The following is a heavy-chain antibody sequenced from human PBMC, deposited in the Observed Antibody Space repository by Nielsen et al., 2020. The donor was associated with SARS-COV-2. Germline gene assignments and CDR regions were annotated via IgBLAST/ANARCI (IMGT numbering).Heavy chain of an antibody. V-gene: IGHV4-59*08. CDR3: TRRPPFYDTYYFDY. CDR2: IFYNGNT. D-gene: IGHD3-22*01. Sequence: GSLRLSCSVSGASISSSSWSWVRQSPGKGLEWIGYIFYNGNTNYSPSLKSRVTISIDSSKNQFSLHLTSVTAADTAVYFCTRRPPFYDTYYFDYWGPGTVVTVSS. J-gene: IGHJ4*02. CDR1: GASISSSS.